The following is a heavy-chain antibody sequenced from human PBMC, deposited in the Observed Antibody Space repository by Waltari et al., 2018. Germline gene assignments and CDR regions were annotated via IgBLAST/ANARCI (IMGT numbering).Heavy chain of an antibody. Sequence: QVQLQQWGAGLLKPSETLSLPCAVYGGSFSGYYWSWIRQPPGKGLEWIGEINHSGSTNYNPSLKSRVTISVDTSKNQFSLKLSSVTAADTAVYYCARGLYGDYGYWGQGTLVTVSS. J-gene: IGHJ4*02. CDR2: INHSGST. V-gene: IGHV4-34*01. CDR1: GGSFSGYY. CDR3: ARGLYGDYGY. D-gene: IGHD4-17*01.